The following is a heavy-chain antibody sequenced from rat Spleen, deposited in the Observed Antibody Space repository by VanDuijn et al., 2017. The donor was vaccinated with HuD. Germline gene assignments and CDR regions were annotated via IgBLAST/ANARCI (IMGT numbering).Heavy chain of an antibody. D-gene: IGHD1-2*01. V-gene: IGHV5-25*01. Sequence: EVQLVESGGGLVQPGRSMKLSCAASGFTFSNYDMAWVRQAPTKGLEWVASINYDGSNTYYRDSVKGRFTISRDNAKSTLYLQMDSLRSEDTATYYCARGTIPAIPFDYWGQGVMVTVSS. CDR2: INYDGSNT. J-gene: IGHJ2*01. CDR1: GFTFSNYD. CDR3: ARGTIPAIPFDY.